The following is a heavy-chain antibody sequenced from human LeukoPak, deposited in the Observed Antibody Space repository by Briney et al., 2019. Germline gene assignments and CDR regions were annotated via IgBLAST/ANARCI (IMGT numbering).Heavy chain of an antibody. D-gene: IGHD6-13*01. V-gene: IGHV4-39*07. CDR3: ARVYYSNSYDYWYFDL. Sequence: SETLSLTCTVSGGSISSSSYYWGWIRQPPGKGLEWIGNIYYTGSTYYNPSLKSRVTISVETSKNQFSLKLTSVTAADTAVYYCARVYYSNSYDYWYFDLWGRGTLVTVSS. CDR2: IYYTGST. J-gene: IGHJ2*01. CDR1: GGSISSSSYY.